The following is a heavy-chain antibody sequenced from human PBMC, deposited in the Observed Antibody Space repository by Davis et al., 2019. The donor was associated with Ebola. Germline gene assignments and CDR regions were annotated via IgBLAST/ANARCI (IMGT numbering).Heavy chain of an antibody. Sequence: GESLKISCAASGFTFSSYWMSWVRQAPGKGLEWVANIKQDGSEKYYVDSVKGRFTISRDNAKNSLYLQMNSLRAEDTAVYYCARGTWNWNDVLGYWGQGILVTVSS. CDR1: GFTFSSYW. J-gene: IGHJ4*02. D-gene: IGHD1-1*01. CDR3: ARGTWNWNDVLGY. CDR2: IKQDGSEK. V-gene: IGHV3-7*01.